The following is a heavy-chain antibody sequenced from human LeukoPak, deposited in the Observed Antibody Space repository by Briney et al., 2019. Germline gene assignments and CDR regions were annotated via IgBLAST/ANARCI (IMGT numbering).Heavy chain of an antibody. CDR2: INHSGST. CDR1: GGSFSGYY. V-gene: IGHV4-34*01. Sequence: SETLSLTCAVYGGSFSGYYWSWIRQPPGKGLEWIGEINHSGSTNYNPSLKSRVTISVDTSKNQFSLNLSSVTAADTAVYYCARRKGSFFSTYYYYMDVWGKGTTVTISS. CDR3: ARRKGSFFSTYYYYMDV. D-gene: IGHD1-26*01. J-gene: IGHJ6*03.